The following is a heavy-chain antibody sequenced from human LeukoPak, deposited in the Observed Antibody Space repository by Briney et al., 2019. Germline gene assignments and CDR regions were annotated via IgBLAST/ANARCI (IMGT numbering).Heavy chain of an antibody. CDR2: ISGSGGST. CDR1: RFTFSSYA. J-gene: IGHJ4*02. V-gene: IGHV3-23*01. CDR3: AISPSGYYLGGVFEY. D-gene: IGHD3-22*01. Sequence: GGSLRLSCAASRFTFSSYAMSCVRQAPGKGLEWVSAISGSGGSTYYADSVKGRFTISRDNSKNTLYLQMNSLRAEDTAVYYCAISPSGYYLGGVFEYWGQGTLVTVSS.